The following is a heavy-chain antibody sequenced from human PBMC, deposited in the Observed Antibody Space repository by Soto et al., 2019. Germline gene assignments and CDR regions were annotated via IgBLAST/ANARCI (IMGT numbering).Heavy chain of an antibody. CDR1: GYTFTSYA. CDR3: ARDHQQLVLSYSSGMDV. Sequence: ASVKVSCKASGYTFTSYAMHWVRQAPGQRLEWMGWINAGNGNTKYSQKFQGRVTITRDTSASTAYMELSSLRSEDTAVYYCARDHQQLVLSYSSGMDVWGQGTTVTVSS. CDR2: INAGNGNT. D-gene: IGHD6-6*01. V-gene: IGHV1-3*01. J-gene: IGHJ6*02.